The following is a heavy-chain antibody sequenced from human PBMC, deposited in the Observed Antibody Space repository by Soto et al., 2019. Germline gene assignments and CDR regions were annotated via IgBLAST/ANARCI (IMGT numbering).Heavy chain of an antibody. V-gene: IGHV3-33*01. J-gene: IGHJ4*02. CDR2: IWYDGSNK. D-gene: IGHD3-10*01. Sequence: QVQLVESGGGVVQPGRSLRLSCAASGFTFSSYGMHWVRQAPGKGLEWVAVIWYDGSNKYYADSVKGRFTISRDNSKNTLYLQMNSLRAEDTAVYYCAREDAPFSGSYYIVDYWGQGTLVTVSS. CDR3: AREDAPFSGSYYIVDY. CDR1: GFTFSSYG.